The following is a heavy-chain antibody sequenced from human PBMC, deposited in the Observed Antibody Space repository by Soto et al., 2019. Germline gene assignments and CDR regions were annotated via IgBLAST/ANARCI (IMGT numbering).Heavy chain of an antibody. D-gene: IGHD2-21*01. V-gene: IGHV3-21*01. CDR3: ARDTNCGGDCYDYYYYYYMDV. CDR2: ISSSSSYI. Sequence: TGGSLRLSCAASGFTFSSYSMNWVRQAPGKGLEWVSSISSSSSYIYYADSVKGRFTISRDNAKNSLYLQMNSLRAEDTAVYYCARDTNCGGDCYDYYYYYYMDVWGKGTTVTVSS. J-gene: IGHJ6*03. CDR1: GFTFSSYS.